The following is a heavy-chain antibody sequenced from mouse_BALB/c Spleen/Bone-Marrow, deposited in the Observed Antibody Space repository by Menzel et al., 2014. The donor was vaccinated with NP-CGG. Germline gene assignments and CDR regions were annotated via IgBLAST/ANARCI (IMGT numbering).Heavy chain of an antibody. D-gene: IGHD2-4*01. J-gene: IGHJ4*01. CDR2: IWGDGGT. CDR1: GFSLTGYG. V-gene: IGHV2-6-7*01. CDR3: ARDSCLITRALDY. Sequence: VKFVESGPGLVAPSQSLSITCTVSGFSLTGYGVSWVRQPPGKGLEWLGMIWGDGGTDYNSALKSRLSISKDNSKSQVFLKMNRLQTDDTARYYCARDSCLITRALDYWGQGTSVTVSS.